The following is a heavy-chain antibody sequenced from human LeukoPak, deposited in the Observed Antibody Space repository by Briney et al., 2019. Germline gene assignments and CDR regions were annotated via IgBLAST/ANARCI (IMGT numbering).Heavy chain of an antibody. CDR2: IYTSGST. CDR1: GGSISSGSYY. Sequence: SETLSLTCTVSGGSISSGSYYWSWIRQPAGKGLEWIGRIYTSGSTNYNPSLKSRVTISVDTSKNQFSLKLSSVTAADTAVYYCASGQLGGLNYFDYWGQGTLVTVSS. CDR3: ASGQLGGLNYFDY. J-gene: IGHJ4*02. V-gene: IGHV4-61*02. D-gene: IGHD6-6*01.